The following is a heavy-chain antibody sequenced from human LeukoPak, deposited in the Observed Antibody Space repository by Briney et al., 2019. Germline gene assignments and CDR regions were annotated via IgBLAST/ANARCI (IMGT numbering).Heavy chain of an antibody. D-gene: IGHD3-22*01. J-gene: IGHJ5*02. Sequence: ASVKVSCKASGYTFTSYDINWVRQATGQGLEWMGWMNPNSGSTSYAQKFQGRVTMTRDTSTSTVYMELSSLRSEDTAVYYCAREGGTMIVVDNWFDPWGQGTLVTVSS. CDR1: GYTFTSYD. CDR3: AREGGTMIVVDNWFDP. CDR2: MNPNSGST. V-gene: IGHV1-8*02.